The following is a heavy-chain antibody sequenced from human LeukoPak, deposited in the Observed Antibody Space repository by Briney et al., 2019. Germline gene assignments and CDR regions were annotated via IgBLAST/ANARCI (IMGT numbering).Heavy chain of an antibody. CDR2: IRYDGSNK. CDR1: GFTFSSYG. Sequence: GGSLGLSCAASGFTFSSYGMHWVRQAPGKGLEWVAFIRYDGSNKYYADSVKGRFTISRDNSKNTLYLQMNSLRAEDTAVYYCAKGVGRHIVVVTATKIMGVDAFDIWGQGTMVTVSS. D-gene: IGHD2-21*02. V-gene: IGHV3-30*02. J-gene: IGHJ3*02. CDR3: AKGVGRHIVVVTATKIMGVDAFDI.